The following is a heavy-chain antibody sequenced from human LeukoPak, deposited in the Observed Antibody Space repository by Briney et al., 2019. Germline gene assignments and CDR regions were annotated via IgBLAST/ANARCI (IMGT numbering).Heavy chain of an antibody. CDR1: GGSISTYY. J-gene: IGHJ4*02. CDR2: IYHSGST. V-gene: IGHV4-59*01. D-gene: IGHD1-26*01. Sequence: PSETLSLTCTVSGGSISTYYWNWIRQPPGKGLEWIGYIYHSGSTNYNPSLQSRVTISVDTSKNQFSLNLNSVTAADTAVYYCAKDVGKWESLHFFDYWGQGTLVTVSS. CDR3: AKDVGKWESLHFFDY.